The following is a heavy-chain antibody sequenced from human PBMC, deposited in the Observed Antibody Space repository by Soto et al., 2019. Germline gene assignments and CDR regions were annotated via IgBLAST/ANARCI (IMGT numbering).Heavy chain of an antibody. CDR2: TRNKANSYTT. CDR3: ARSHPKYSSSWLSSPPLDY. CDR1: GFTFSDHY. J-gene: IGHJ4*02. V-gene: IGHV3-72*01. Sequence: GGSLRLSCAASGFTFSDHYMDWVRQAPGKGLEWVGRTRNKANSYTTEYAASVKGRFTISRDDSKNSLYLQMNSLKTEDTAVYYCARSHPKYSSSWLSSPPLDYWGQGTLVTVSS. D-gene: IGHD6-13*01.